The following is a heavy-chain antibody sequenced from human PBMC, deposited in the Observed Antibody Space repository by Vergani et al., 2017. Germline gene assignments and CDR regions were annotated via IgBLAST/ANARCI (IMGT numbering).Heavy chain of an antibody. V-gene: IGHV4-34*01. Sequence: QVQLQQWGAGLLKPSETLSLTCAVYGGSFSGYYWSWIRQPPGKGLEWVGEINHSGSTNYNPSLKSRVTISVDTSKNQFALKLSSVTAADTAVYYWARSRGRIAAAGFFDYWGQGTLVTVSS. D-gene: IGHD6-13*01. CDR1: GGSFSGYY. CDR3: ARSRGRIAAAGFFDY. J-gene: IGHJ4*02. CDR2: INHSGST.